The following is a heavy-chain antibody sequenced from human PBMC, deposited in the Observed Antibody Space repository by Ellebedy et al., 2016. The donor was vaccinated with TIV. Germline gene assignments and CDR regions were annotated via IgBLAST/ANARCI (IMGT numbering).Heavy chain of an antibody. V-gene: IGHV1-8*01. Sequence: RQAPGQGLEWMGWMNPNSGDTGYAQEFQGRVTMTRNTSISTAYMELSYLRSEDTAIYYCARDRLTSGHYYMDVWGNGTTVTVSS. D-gene: IGHD2-21*02. CDR3: ARDRLTSGHYYMDV. J-gene: IGHJ6*03. CDR2: MNPNSGDT.